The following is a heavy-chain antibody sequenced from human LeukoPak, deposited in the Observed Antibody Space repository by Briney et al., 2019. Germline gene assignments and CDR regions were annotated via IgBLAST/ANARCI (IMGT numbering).Heavy chain of an antibody. J-gene: IGHJ4*02. V-gene: IGHV3-9*01. CDR2: ISWNSGSI. CDR1: GFTFDDYA. D-gene: IGHD3-22*01. CDR3: AKPYYYDSSGYEYEYYFDY. Sequence: PGGSLRLSCAASGFTFDDYAMHWVRHAPGKGLEWVSGISWNSGSIGYADSVKGRFTISRDNAKNSLYLQMNSLRAEDTALYYCAKPYYYDSSGYEYEYYFDYWGQGTLVTVSS.